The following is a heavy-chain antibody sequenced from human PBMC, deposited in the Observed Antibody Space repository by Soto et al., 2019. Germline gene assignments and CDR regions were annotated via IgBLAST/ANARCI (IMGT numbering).Heavy chain of an antibody. CDR1: GFTFSSYS. V-gene: IGHV3-74*01. Sequence: GGSLRLSCAASGFTFSSYSMNWVRQAPGKGLVWVSCINSNGSCTSYADSVKGRFTISRDNAKNTLYLQMNSLRAEDTAVYYCARGPFYGSSWGQGSLVTVSS. CDR3: ARGPFYGSS. J-gene: IGHJ4*02. CDR2: INSNGSCT. D-gene: IGHD6-13*01.